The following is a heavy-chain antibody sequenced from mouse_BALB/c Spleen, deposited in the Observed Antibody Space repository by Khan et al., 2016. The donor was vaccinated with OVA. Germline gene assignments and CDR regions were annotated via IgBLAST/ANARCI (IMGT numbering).Heavy chain of an antibody. J-gene: IGHJ1*01. D-gene: IGHD2-4*01. V-gene: IGHV5-17*02. CDR2: ISFGSATI. CDR3: TRSMITTWYFDV. Sequence: EVELVESGGGLVQPGGSRKLFCAASGFSFSSFGMHWVRQAPEKGLEWVAYISFGSATIYYADTVKGRFTISRDNPKNTLFLQMTSLRSEDTAMYFCTRSMITTWYFDVWGAGTTVTVSS. CDR1: GFSFSSFG.